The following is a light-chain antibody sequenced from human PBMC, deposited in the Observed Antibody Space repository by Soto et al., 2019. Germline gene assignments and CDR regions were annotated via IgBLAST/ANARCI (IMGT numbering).Light chain of an antibody. CDR3: VSYPNPGHYV. V-gene: IGLV2-14*03. Sequence: QSALTQPASVSGSPGQSVTISCAGASRDVTDSDSVSWYQHRPGEAPELKSLDFTYRPSGVSDRFSGSLSANTASLTISGLQVEDEGDYYFVSYPNPGHYVFGPGTKLTVL. CDR1: SRDVTDSDS. J-gene: IGLJ1*01. CDR2: DFT.